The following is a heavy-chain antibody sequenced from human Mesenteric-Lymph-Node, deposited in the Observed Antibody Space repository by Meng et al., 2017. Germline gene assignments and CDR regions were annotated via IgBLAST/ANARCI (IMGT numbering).Heavy chain of an antibody. CDR2: IWYDGSNK. J-gene: IGHJ4*02. D-gene: IGHD3-9*01. Sequence: GESLKISCAASGFTFSSYGMHWVRQAPGKGLEWVAVIWYDGSNKYYADSVKGRFTISRDNSKNTLYLQMNSLRAEDTAVYYCARDSSPYYDILTGLNYWGQGTLVTVSS. CDR1: GFTFSSYG. CDR3: ARDSSPYYDILTGLNY. V-gene: IGHV3-33*01.